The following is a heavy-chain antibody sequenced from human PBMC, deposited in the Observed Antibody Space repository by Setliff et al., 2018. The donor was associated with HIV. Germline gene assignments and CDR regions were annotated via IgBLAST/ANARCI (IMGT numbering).Heavy chain of an antibody. D-gene: IGHD5-12*01. CDR3: ARESRDIVATSPLDY. J-gene: IGHJ4*02. V-gene: IGHV1-8*02. Sequence: SVKVSCKASGYTFTGYYMHWVRQAAGQGLEWMGWVNPYSGNSGYAQRFHGRLTMTRDTSRGTAHMELRRLISDDTAVYYCARESRDIVATSPLDYWGQGTLVTVSS. CDR1: GYTFTGYY. CDR2: VNPYSGNS.